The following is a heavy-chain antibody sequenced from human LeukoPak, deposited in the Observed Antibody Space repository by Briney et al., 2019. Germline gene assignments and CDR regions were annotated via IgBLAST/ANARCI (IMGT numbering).Heavy chain of an antibody. CDR3: VRDRTLGVRDGFILA. CDR2: ISGSSSAI. D-gene: IGHD5-24*01. J-gene: IGHJ5*02. Sequence: GGSLRLSCAASGFTFSAYNMIRVRQAPGKGLEWLSYISGSSSAIYYADSVQGRFTISRDNAKNSLSLQMSSLRVEDAAVYYCVRDRTLGVRDGFILAWGQGTLVTVSS. V-gene: IGHV3-48*01. CDR1: GFTFSAYN.